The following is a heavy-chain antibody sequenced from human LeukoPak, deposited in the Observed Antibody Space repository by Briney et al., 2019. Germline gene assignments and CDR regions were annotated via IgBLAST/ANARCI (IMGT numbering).Heavy chain of an antibody. CDR3: AREEDYYDSSGHSSYFDY. J-gene: IGHJ4*02. CDR1: GGSISSYY. D-gene: IGHD3-22*01. CDR2: IYTSGST. V-gene: IGHV4-4*07. Sequence: SETLSLTCTVSGGSISSYYWSWIRQPAGKGLEWIGRIYTSGSTNYNPSLKSRVTISVDKSKNQFSLKLSSVTAADTAVYYCAREEDYYDSSGHSSYFDYWGQGTLVTVSS.